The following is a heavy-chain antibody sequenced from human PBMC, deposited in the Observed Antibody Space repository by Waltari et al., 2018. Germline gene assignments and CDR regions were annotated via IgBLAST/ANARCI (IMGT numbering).Heavy chain of an antibody. J-gene: IGHJ4*02. V-gene: IGHV3-23*04. D-gene: IGHD2-21*01. CDR3: AKGFEDLLPFDH. CDR1: GFRSFNYF. CDR2: SSDGGVYT. Sequence: EVQLVGSGGGLVQPGGSLRLVCAGFGFRSFNYFISWVRPAPGKGLEWISASSDGGVYTYYADSVEGRFTISRDSSKNTIYLQMNSLRVEDTALYYCAKGFEDLLPFDHWGQGTQVTVSS.